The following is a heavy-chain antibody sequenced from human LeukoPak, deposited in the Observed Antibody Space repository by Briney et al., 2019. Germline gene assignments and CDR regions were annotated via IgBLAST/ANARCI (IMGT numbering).Heavy chain of an antibody. CDR3: ARQKGYSSGWYFDY. CDR1: GASISSSSCY. D-gene: IGHD6-19*01. J-gene: IGHJ4*02. V-gene: IGHV4-39*01. Sequence: PSETLSLTCTVSGASISSSSCYWGWIRQPPGKGLEWIGSIYYSGSTYYNPSLKSRVTISVDTSKNQFSLKLSSVTAADTAVYYCARQKGYSSGWYFDYWGQGTLVTVSS. CDR2: IYYSGST.